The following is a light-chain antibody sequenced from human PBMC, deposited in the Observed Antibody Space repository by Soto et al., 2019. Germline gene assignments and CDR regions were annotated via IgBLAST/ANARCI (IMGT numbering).Light chain of an antibody. CDR1: QGIRHD. J-gene: IGKJ1*01. V-gene: IGKV1-17*01. CDR2: YES. CDR3: LQNNSYPVT. Sequence: DIQMTQSPSSLSASVGDRVTITCRASQGIRHDLGWYQQKQGKAPKRLIYYESSLQSGVPSRFSGIGAETEFTITISSRQPEDFATYYCLQNNSYPVTFGQGTNVDIK.